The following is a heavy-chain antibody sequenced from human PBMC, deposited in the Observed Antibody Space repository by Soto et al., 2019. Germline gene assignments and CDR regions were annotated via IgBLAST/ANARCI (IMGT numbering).Heavy chain of an antibody. CDR1: GFTFSNYW. Sequence: EVQLVESGGGLVQPGGSLRLSCAASGFTFSNYWMHWVRQAPGKGLVWVSDINGDGSSTTYADSVKGRFIISRDNVKNTLYLQMNSLRAEDTAVYYCARVAGGQSPYYFDYWGQGTLVTVFS. V-gene: IGHV3-74*01. CDR3: ARVAGGQSPYYFDY. J-gene: IGHJ4*02. CDR2: INGDGSST. D-gene: IGHD1-26*01.